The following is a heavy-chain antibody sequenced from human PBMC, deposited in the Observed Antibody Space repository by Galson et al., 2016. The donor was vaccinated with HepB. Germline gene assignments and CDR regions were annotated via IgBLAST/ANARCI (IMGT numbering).Heavy chain of an antibody. Sequence: SLRLSCAASGFTFSDYYMNWIRQAPGKGLEWVSYISSSGSYIYYADSVRGRFTISRDNAKNSLYLQMDSLRAEDTAVYYCARGDRHNSSWWGFDYWGQGTLVTVSS. D-gene: IGHD6-13*01. CDR1: GFTFSDYY. CDR2: ISSSGSYI. CDR3: ARGDRHNSSWWGFDY. J-gene: IGHJ4*02. V-gene: IGHV3-11*01.